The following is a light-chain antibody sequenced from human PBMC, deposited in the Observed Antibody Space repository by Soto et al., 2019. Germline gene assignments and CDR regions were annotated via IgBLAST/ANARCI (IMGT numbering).Light chain of an antibody. J-gene: IGLJ1*01. CDR1: SSDVGGYNY. Sequence: ALTQPASVSGSPGQSITISCTGTSSDVGGYNYVSWYQQHPGKAPKLMIYEVSNRPSGVSNRFSGSKSGNTASLTISGLQAEDEADYYCSSYTSSSIYVFGTGTRSPS. CDR2: EVS. CDR3: SSYTSSSIYV. V-gene: IGLV2-14*01.